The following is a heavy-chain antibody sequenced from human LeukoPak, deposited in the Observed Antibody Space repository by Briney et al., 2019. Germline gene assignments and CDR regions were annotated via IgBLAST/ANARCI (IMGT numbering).Heavy chain of an antibody. CDR2: ISGSGGST. J-gene: IGHJ4*02. CDR3: AKDEGARSGWYDY. CDR1: GFTFSSYA. Sequence: PGGSLRLSCAASGFTFSSYAMSWIRQAPGKGLEWVSAISGSGGSTYYADSVKGRFTISRDNSKNTLYLQMNSLRAEDTAVYYCAKDEGARSGWYDYWGQGTLVTVSS. D-gene: IGHD6-19*01. V-gene: IGHV3-23*01.